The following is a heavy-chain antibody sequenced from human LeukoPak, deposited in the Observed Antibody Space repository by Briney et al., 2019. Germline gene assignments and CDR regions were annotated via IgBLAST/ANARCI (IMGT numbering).Heavy chain of an antibody. J-gene: IGHJ6*03. D-gene: IGHD3-3*01. V-gene: IGHV3-7*01. CDR2: IKEDGTAK. CDR3: ARLNYDFWSGVWEGYYMDV. CDR1: GFTFSSSW. Sequence: GGSLRLSCAASGFTFSSSWMAWVRQAPGKGLEWVGNIKEDGTAKNYVVSVRGRFTISRDNAKNSLYLQVNSLRAEDTAVYYCARLNYDFWSGVWEGYYMDVWGKGTTVTVSS.